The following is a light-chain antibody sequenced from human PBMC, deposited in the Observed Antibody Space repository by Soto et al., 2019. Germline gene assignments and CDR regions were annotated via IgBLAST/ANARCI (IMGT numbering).Light chain of an antibody. CDR3: QQYYTYST. V-gene: IGKV1-5*01. J-gene: IGKJ1*01. CDR2: GAS. CDR1: QSISTL. Sequence: DIQMTQSPSTLSASVGDRVTITCRATQSISTLVAWYQQKPGTAPNLLISGASSLESGVPSRFSGSGSGTEFTLTISSLQPDDFSSYYCQQYYTYSTFGQGTKVDIK.